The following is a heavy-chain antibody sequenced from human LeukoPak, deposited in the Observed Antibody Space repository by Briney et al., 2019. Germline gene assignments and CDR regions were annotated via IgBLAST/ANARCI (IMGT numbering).Heavy chain of an antibody. J-gene: IGHJ5*02. CDR1: GYTFTSYY. D-gene: IGHD3-3*01. CDR3: ARARLRFFDP. V-gene: IGHV1-46*01. CDR2: INPSGGST. Sequence: GASVKVSCKASGYTFTSYYMHWVRQAPGQGLEWMGIINPSGGSTSYAQKFQGRVTMTGDMSTSTVYMELSSLRSEDTAVYYCARARLRFFDPWGQGTLVTVSS.